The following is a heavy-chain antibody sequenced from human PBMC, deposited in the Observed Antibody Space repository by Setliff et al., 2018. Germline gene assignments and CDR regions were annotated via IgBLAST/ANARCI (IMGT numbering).Heavy chain of an antibody. CDR3: ASRNSDGGPEYFQH. D-gene: IGHD1-26*01. J-gene: IGHJ1*01. CDR1: GGSINNYY. V-gene: IGHV4-4*07. CDR2: VYSNVGT. Sequence: SETLSLTCTFSGGSINNYYWSWIRQPAGKGLEWIGRVYSNVGTNFNPSLKSRVTMSVDASKNQISLKLMSVTAADTAVYYCASRNSDGGPEYFQHWGQGALVTVSS.